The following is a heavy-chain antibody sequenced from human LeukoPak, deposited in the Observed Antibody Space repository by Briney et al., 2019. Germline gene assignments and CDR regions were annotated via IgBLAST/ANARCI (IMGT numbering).Heavy chain of an antibody. Sequence: GGSLRLSRAASGFTFSSYSMNWVRQAPGKGLEWVSYISSSSSTVNYADSVKGRFTISRDNAKNSLYLQMNSLRDEDTAVYYCARGERTIIYYYYGMDVWGQGTTVTVSS. J-gene: IGHJ6*02. D-gene: IGHD3-16*01. CDR3: ARGERTIIYYYYGMDV. CDR1: GFTFSSYS. V-gene: IGHV3-48*02. CDR2: ISSSSSTV.